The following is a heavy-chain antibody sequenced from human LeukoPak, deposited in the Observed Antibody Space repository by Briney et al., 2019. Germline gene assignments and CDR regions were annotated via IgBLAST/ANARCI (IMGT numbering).Heavy chain of an antibody. J-gene: IGHJ4*02. D-gene: IGHD6-19*01. CDR2: IYYSGST. V-gene: IGHV4-39*07. CDR3: ARAERQWLATYDY. CDR1: GGSISSSSYY. Sequence: PSETLSLTCTVSGGSISSSSYYWGWIRQPPGKGLEWIGSIYYSGSTYYNPSLKSRVTISVDTSKNQFSLKLSSVTAADTAVYYCARAERQWLATYDYWGQGTLVTVSS.